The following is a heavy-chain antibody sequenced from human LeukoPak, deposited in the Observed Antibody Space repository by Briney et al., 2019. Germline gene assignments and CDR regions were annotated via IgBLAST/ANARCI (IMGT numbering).Heavy chain of an antibody. CDR2: INSDASSI. J-gene: IGHJ4*02. V-gene: IGHV3-74*01. D-gene: IGHD1-26*01. CDR1: GLTFSSYW. CDR3: AREGGSFLRYFDS. Sequence: GGSLRLSCAASGLTFSSYWMHWVRQAPGRGLVWVSRINSDASSINYADSVKGRFTISRDNAKNTLYLQMNSLRAEDTAVYYCAREGGSFLRYFDSWGQGTLVAVSS.